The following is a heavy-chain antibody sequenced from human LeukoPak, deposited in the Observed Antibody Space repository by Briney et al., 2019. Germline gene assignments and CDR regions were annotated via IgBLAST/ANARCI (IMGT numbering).Heavy chain of an antibody. CDR2: INPSGGST. Sequence: GASVKVSCKASGYTFTSYYMHWVRQAPGQGLEWMGIINPSGGSTSYAQKFQGRVTMTGDMSTSTVYVELSSLRSEDTAVYYCARESLAAAGMSANFDYWGQGTLVTVSS. D-gene: IGHD6-13*01. J-gene: IGHJ4*02. CDR1: GYTFTSYY. V-gene: IGHV1-46*01. CDR3: ARESLAAAGMSANFDY.